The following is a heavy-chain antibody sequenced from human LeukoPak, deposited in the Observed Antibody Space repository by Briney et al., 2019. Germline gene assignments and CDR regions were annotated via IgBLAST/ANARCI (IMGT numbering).Heavy chain of an antibody. D-gene: IGHD6-19*01. V-gene: IGHV3-23*01. CDR1: GFSFSSYG. Sequence: PGGSLRLSCAASGFSFSSYGMSWVRQAPGKGLEWVSGISSTDAGTYHADSVSGRFTISRDSSKNTLYLQMNSLRAEDTAVYYCARVPYSSGWYNYYYMDVGGKGTTVTVSS. CDR3: ARVPYSSGWYNYYYMDV. CDR2: ISSTDAGT. J-gene: IGHJ6*03.